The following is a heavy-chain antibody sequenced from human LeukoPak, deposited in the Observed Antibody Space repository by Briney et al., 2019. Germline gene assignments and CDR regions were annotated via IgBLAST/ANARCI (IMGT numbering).Heavy chain of an antibody. Sequence: ASVKISCKVSGYTFTGYYLHWVRQAPGQGLEWMGWISPNSDDTNYAQKFRGRVNMTRDTSISTAYMELSRLRSDDTAIYYCARGGFDYWGQGTLVTVSS. CDR3: ARGGFDY. J-gene: IGHJ4*02. V-gene: IGHV1-2*02. CDR1: GYTFTGYY. CDR2: ISPNSDDT.